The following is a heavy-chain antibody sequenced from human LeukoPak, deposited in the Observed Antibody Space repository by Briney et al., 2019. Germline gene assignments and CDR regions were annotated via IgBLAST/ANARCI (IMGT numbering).Heavy chain of an antibody. D-gene: IGHD6-6*01. CDR1: GFTFSSYW. Sequence: GGSLRLSCAASGFTFSSYWMSWVRQAPGKGLEWVANIKRDGSEKYYVDSVKGRFTISRDNAKNSLYLQMNSLRAEDTAVYYCAREADSGSSGDYFDYWGQGTLVTVSS. CDR3: AREADSGSSGDYFDY. J-gene: IGHJ4*02. V-gene: IGHV3-7*01. CDR2: IKRDGSEK.